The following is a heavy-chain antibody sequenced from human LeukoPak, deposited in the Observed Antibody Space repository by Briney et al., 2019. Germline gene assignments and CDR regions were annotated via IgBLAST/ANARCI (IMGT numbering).Heavy chain of an antibody. CDR2: ISSSGSTI. D-gene: IGHD1-26*01. CDR1: GFTFSSYE. J-gene: IGHJ2*01. CDR3: ARDRRVVGAFGWYFDL. Sequence: GGSLRLSGAASGFTFSSYEMNWVRKAPGKGLEWVSYISSSGSTIYYADSVKGRFTISRDNAKNSLYLQMNSLRAEDTAVYYCARDRRVVGAFGWYFDLWGRGTLVTVSS. V-gene: IGHV3-48*03.